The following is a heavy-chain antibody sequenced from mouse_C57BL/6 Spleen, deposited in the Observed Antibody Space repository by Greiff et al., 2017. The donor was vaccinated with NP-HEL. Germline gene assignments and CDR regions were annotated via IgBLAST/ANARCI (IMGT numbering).Heavy chain of an antibody. CDR2: IYPGSGNT. CDR3: ARSDYDGYYFDY. J-gene: IGHJ2*01. Sequence: VQLQQSGAELVRPGASVKLSCKASGYTFTDYYINWVKQRPGQGLEWIARIYPGSGNTYYNEKFKGKATLTAEKSSSTAYMQLSSLTSEDSAVYFCARSDYDGYYFDYWGQGTTLTVSS. D-gene: IGHD2-3*01. CDR1: GYTFTDYY. V-gene: IGHV1-76*01.